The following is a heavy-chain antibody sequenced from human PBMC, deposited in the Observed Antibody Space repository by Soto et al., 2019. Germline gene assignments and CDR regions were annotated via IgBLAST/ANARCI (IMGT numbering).Heavy chain of an antibody. V-gene: IGHV3-23*01. J-gene: IGHJ4*02. CDR2: IRGVAGST. Sequence: EVQLLESGGGLVQPGGSLRLSCVASGFTFSTFDMTWVRQAPGKGLEWVSLIRGVAGSTHYADSVKGRFTISKDNSKNMLDLEMNSLRGDDTAVYFCVKGAWLDYWGQGNMVTVSS. CDR3: VKGAWLDY. CDR1: GFTFSTFD.